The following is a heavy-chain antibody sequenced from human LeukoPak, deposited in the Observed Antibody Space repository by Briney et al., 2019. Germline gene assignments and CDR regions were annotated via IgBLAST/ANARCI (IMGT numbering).Heavy chain of an antibody. D-gene: IGHD4-17*01. Sequence: PSETLSLTCTVSGGSISSYYWSWIRQPPGKGLEWIGYIYYSGSTNYNPSLKSRVTISVDTSKNQFSLKLSSVTAADTAVYYCARVVYSNGDYAGNYNGMDVWGQGTTVTVSS. V-gene: IGHV4-59*01. CDR2: IYYSGST. CDR3: ARVVYSNGDYAGNYNGMDV. CDR1: GGSISSYY. J-gene: IGHJ6*02.